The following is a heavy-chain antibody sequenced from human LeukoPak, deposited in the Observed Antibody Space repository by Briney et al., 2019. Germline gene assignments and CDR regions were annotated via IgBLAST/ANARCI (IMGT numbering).Heavy chain of an antibody. CDR3: ARGWKPSSSNWFDP. J-gene: IGHJ5*02. CDR2: IYHSGST. V-gene: IGHV4-30-2*01. D-gene: IGHD2-2*01. CDR1: GGSISSGGYC. Sequence: SETLSLTCTVSGGSISSGGYCWSWIRQPPGKGLEWIGYIYHSGSTYYNPSLKSRVTISVDRSKNQFSLKLSSVTAADTAVYYCARGWKPSSSNWFDPWGQGTLVTVSS.